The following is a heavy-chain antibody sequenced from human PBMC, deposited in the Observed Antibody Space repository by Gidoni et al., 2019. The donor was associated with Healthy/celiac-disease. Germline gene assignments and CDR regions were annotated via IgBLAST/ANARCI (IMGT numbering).Heavy chain of an antibody. J-gene: IGHJ6*02. CDR2: IKSKTDGGTT. V-gene: IGHV3-15*07. CDR3: TTGWYYYYGMDV. Sequence: EVQLVESGGGLVKPGGSLRLSCAASVFTFSNAWMNWVRQAPGKGLEWVGRIKSKTDGGTTDYAAPVKGRFTISRDDSKNTLYLQMNSLKTEDTAVYYCTTGWYYYYGMDVWGQGTTVTVSS. CDR1: VFTFSNAW.